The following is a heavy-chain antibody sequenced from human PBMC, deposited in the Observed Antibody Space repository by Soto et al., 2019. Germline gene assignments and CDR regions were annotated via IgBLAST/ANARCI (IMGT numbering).Heavy chain of an antibody. V-gene: IGHV3-30-3*01. CDR3: ARGGDIVVVVAATFPFDY. J-gene: IGHJ4*02. D-gene: IGHD2-15*01. Sequence: QVQLVESGGGVVQPGRSLRLSCAASGFTFSSYAMHWVRQAPGKGLEWVAVISYDGSNKYYADSVKGRFTISRDNSKNTLYLQMNSLRAEDTAVYYCARGGDIVVVVAATFPFDYWGQGTLVTVSS. CDR2: ISYDGSNK. CDR1: GFTFSSYA.